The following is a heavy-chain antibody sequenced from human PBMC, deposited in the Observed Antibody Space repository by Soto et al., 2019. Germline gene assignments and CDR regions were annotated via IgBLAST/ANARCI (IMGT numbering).Heavy chain of an antibody. CDR2: INPGDFDT. Sequence: PGESLKISCKASGYSFTTYWIAWVRQMPGKGLEWVGIINPGDFDTRYSPSFQGQVTISADRSISTAYLQWTSLKAADTAIYYCARHEQYYYYYYGMDVWGQGTTVTVSS. J-gene: IGHJ6*02. V-gene: IGHV5-51*01. CDR1: GYSFTTYW. CDR3: ARHEQYYYYYYGMDV.